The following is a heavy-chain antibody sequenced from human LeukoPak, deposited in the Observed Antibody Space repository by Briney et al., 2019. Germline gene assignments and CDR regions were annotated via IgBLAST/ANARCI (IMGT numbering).Heavy chain of an antibody. Sequence: PGGSLRLSCAASGFTFSSYWMHWVRQAPGKGLVWVSRINSDGSSTSYADSVKGRFTISRDNAKNTLYLQMNSLRAEDTAVYYCARQEMATSPADYYMDVWGKGTTVTVSS. V-gene: IGHV3-74*01. J-gene: IGHJ6*03. CDR2: INSDGSST. D-gene: IGHD5-24*01. CDR1: GFTFSSYW. CDR3: ARQEMATSPADYYMDV.